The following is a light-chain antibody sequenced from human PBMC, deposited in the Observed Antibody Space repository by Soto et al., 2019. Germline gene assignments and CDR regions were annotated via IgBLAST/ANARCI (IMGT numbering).Light chain of an antibody. CDR1: QSVSSSY. Sequence: EIVLTQSPGTLSLSPGDRATLSCMASQSVSSSYLAWYQQKPGQAPRLLIYGASIRATGIPDRFSGSGSGRDFTLTISRVEPEDFAIYYCQQFGSPPITFGQGTRLEI. CDR3: QQFGSPPIT. V-gene: IGKV3-20*01. J-gene: IGKJ5*01. CDR2: GAS.